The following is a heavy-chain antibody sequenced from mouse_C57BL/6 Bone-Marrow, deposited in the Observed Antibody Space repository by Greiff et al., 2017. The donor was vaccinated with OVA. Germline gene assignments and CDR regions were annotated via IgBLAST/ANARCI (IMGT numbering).Heavy chain of an antibody. V-gene: IGHV5-6*01. CDR1: GFTFSSYG. Sequence: VQRVESGGDLVKPGGSLKLSCAASGFTFSSYGMSWVRQTPDKRLEWVATISSGGSYTYYPDSVKGRFTISRDNAKNTLYLQMSSLKSEDTAMYYCARHYYGSSLGYWYFDVWGTGTTVTVSS. CDR2: ISSGGSYT. CDR3: ARHYYGSSLGYWYFDV. J-gene: IGHJ1*03. D-gene: IGHD1-1*01.